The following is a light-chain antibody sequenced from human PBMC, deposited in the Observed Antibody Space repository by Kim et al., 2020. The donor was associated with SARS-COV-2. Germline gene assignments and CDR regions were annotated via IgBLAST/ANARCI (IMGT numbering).Light chain of an antibody. CDR3: QQYYSTPPS. CDR2: WAT. Sequence: RATINRKSSQTVLYNSNNKNDLAWYQQKPGQAPKLLSYWATIRESGVSDRFSGSGSETDCTLTISSLQAEDVAVYYCQQYYSTPPSFGQGTKLEI. CDR1: QTVLYNSNNKND. J-gene: IGKJ2*03. V-gene: IGKV4-1*01.